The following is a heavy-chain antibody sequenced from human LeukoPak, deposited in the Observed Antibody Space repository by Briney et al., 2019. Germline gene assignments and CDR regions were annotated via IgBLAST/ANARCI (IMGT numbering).Heavy chain of an antibody. J-gene: IGHJ4*02. CDR2: ISGSGGST. CDR1: GFTFSSYA. V-gene: IGHV3-23*01. Sequence: RSGGSLRLSCAASGFTFSSYAMSWVRQAPGKGLEWVSAISGSGGSTYYADSVKGRFTISRDNSKNTLYLQMNSLRAEDTAVYYCAKGNYDILTGYHTFVDYWGQGTLVTVSS. D-gene: IGHD3-9*01. CDR3: AKGNYDILTGYHTFVDY.